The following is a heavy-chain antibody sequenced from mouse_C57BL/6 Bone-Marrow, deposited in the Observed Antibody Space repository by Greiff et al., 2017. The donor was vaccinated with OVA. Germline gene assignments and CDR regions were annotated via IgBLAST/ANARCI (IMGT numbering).Heavy chain of an antibody. D-gene: IGHD2-4*01. Sequence: VQLQQPGAELVMPGASVKLSCKASGYTFTSYWMHWVKQRPGQGLEWIGEIDPSDSYTNNNQKFKGKSTLTVDKSSSTAYMQLSSLTSEDSAVYYCARSSIYYEYDGAWFAYWGQGTLVTVSA. V-gene: IGHV1-69*01. J-gene: IGHJ3*01. CDR1: GYTFTSYW. CDR3: ARSSIYYEYDGAWFAY. CDR2: IDPSDSYT.